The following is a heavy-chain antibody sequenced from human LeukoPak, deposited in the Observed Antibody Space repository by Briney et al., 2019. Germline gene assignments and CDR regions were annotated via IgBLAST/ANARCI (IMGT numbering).Heavy chain of an antibody. CDR1: GFSFSSYE. J-gene: IGHJ4*02. CDR2: IKQDGSEK. V-gene: IGHV3-7*05. CDR3: ARDHSEAGVFFDS. Sequence: GGSLRLSCAASGFSFSSYEMNWVRQAPGKGLEWVANIKQDGSEKYYVDSVKGRFTISRDNAKNSLYLQMNSLRAEDTAVYYCARDHSEAGVFFDSWGQGTRVTVSS. D-gene: IGHD3-10*01.